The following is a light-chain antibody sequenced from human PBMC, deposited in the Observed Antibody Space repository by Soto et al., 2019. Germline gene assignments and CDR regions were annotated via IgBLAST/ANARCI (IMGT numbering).Light chain of an antibody. J-gene: IGKJ1*01. CDR2: ETS. CDR1: QSVVRW. V-gene: IGKV1-5*03. Sequence: DIQMTQSPSTLSASVGDRVTITCRASQSVVRWLAWYQQKPGKAPNLLIFETSRFRSGVPSRFSGSGSETEFTLTISSLQPNNFATYYCQHYSTYSATFGQGTKVEI. CDR3: QHYSTYSAT.